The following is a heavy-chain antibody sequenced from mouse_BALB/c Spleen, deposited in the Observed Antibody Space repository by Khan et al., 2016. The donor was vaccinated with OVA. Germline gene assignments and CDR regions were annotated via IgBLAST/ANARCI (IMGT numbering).Heavy chain of an antibody. V-gene: IGHV1S22*01. CDR2: IYPGSGST. CDR3: TRWSYCSMDY. CDR1: GYTFTSYW. Sequence: LQQSGSELVRPGASVKLSCKASGYTFTSYWMHWVKQRPGQGLEWIGNIYPGSGSTKYDEKFKSKATLTVDTSSSTAYMQLSSLTSEDSAVYYCTRWSYCSMDYWGQGTSVTVSS. J-gene: IGHJ4*01.